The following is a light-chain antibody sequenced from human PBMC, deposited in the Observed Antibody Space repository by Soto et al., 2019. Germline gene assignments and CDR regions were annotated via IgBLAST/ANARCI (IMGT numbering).Light chain of an antibody. CDR2: EDN. J-gene: IGLJ7*01. CDR3: QSYYITYGV. CDR1: SGSIASNF. Sequence: NFMLTQPHSVSGSPGETVTISCTRSSGSIASNFVQWYQQRPGSAPSNVIYEDNHRPSGVPDRFFGSIDSSSNSASLTISGLTTEDEADYYCQSYYITYGVFGGGTQLTVL. V-gene: IGLV6-57*04.